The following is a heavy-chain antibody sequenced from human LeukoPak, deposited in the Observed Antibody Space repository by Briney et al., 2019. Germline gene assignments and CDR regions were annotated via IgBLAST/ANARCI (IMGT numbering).Heavy chain of an antibody. V-gene: IGHV1-46*01. J-gene: IGHJ4*02. Sequence: ASVKVSCKASGYTFTDYFMHWVRQAPGQGLEWMGIINPTGDSTDYAQKFQGRVTMTRDTSTCTVYMELSSLRSEDTAVYYCVRADDQHFDYWGQGTLVTVSS. CDR3: VRADDQHFDY. CDR2: INPTGDST. D-gene: IGHD3-3*01. CDR1: GYTFTDYF.